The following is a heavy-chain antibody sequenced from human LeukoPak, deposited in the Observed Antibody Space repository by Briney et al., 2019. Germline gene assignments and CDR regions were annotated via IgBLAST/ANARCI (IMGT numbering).Heavy chain of an antibody. CDR3: ARDILRFLEWTDDAFDI. CDR1: GGSISSYY. V-gene: IGHV4-4*07. J-gene: IGHJ3*02. CDR2: IYTSGST. D-gene: IGHD3-3*01. Sequence: SETLSLTCTVSGGSISSYYWSWIRQPAGKGLEWIGRIYTSGSTNYNPSLKSRVTMSVDTSKNQFSLKLSSVTAAGTAVYYCARDILRFLEWTDDAFDIWGQGTMVTVSS.